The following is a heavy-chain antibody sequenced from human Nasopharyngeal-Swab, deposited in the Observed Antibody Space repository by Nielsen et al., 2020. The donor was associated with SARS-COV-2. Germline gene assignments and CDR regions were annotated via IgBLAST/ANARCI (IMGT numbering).Heavy chain of an antibody. CDR2: IQQAGTET. J-gene: IGHJ4*02. V-gene: IGHV3-7*03. D-gene: IGHD6-6*01. CDR3: ARQLPPTFATSSFDY. Sequence: GGSLRLSCTTSGLSFSSSCMRWVRQVPGKGLEWVAYIQQAGTETYYLDSVEGRFTISRDNAKNSVSLQMNRLRDEDSVVYYCARQLPPTFATSSFDYWGQGTRVTVSP. CDR1: GLSFSSSC.